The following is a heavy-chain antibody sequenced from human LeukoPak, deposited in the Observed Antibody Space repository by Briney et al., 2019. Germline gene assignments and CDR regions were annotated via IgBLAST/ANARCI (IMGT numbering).Heavy chain of an antibody. Sequence: GESLKISCEGSGYSFTSYWIGWVRQMPGKGLEWMGIIYPGDSDTRYSPSFQGQVTITADKSISTAYLQWSSLKASDTAMYYCARRRTGSGWHLDYWGQGTLVTVSS. J-gene: IGHJ4*02. CDR2: IYPGDSDT. CDR1: GYSFTSYW. D-gene: IGHD6-19*01. CDR3: ARRRTGSGWHLDY. V-gene: IGHV5-51*01.